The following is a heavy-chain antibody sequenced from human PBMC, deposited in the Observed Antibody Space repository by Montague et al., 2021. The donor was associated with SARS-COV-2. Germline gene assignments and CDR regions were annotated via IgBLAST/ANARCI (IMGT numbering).Heavy chain of an antibody. CDR1: GFTFSSYA. CDR2: ISYDGSNK. D-gene: IGHD1-26*01. CDR3: ASGGIVGATWGALDI. Sequence: SLRLSCAASGFTFSSYAMHWVRQAPGKGLEWVAVISYDGSNKYYADSVKGRFTISRDNSKNTLYLQMNSLRAEDTAVYYCASGGIVGATWGALDIWGQGTMVTVSS. J-gene: IGHJ3*02. V-gene: IGHV3-30*04.